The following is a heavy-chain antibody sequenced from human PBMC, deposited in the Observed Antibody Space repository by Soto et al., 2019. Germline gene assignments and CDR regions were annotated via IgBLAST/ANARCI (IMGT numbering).Heavy chain of an antibody. D-gene: IGHD3-10*01. CDR1: GFTFSSYG. J-gene: IGHJ6*02. Sequence: QVQLVESGGGVVQPGRSLRLSCAASGFTFSSYGMHWVRQAPGKGLEWVAVISYDGSNKYYADSVKGRFTISRDNSKNPLYLQMNSLGAEETAVYYCAKEGGYYGSGSYSVGENYYGMDVWGQGTTVTVSS. CDR3: AKEGGYYGSGSYSVGENYYGMDV. CDR2: ISYDGSNK. V-gene: IGHV3-30*18.